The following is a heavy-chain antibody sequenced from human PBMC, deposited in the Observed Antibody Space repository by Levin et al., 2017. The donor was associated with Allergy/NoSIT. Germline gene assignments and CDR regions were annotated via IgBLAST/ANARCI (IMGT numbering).Heavy chain of an antibody. D-gene: IGHD2-8*01. CDR2: ISSSSSYI. CDR1: GFTFSSYS. J-gene: IGHJ6*02. Sequence: GGSLRLSCAASGFTFSSYSMNWVRQAPGKGLEWVSSISSSSSYIYYADSVKGRFTISRDNAKNSLYLQMNSLRAEDTAVYYCARDPAVYEDDLYYYYGMDVWGQGTTVTVSS. V-gene: IGHV3-21*01. CDR3: ARDPAVYEDDLYYYYGMDV.